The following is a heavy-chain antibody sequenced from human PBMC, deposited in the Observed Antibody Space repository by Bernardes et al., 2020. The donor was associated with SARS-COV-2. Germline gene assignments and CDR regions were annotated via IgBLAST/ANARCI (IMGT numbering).Heavy chain of an antibody. CDR2: ISSDGSST. J-gene: IGHJ4*02. D-gene: IGHD1-26*01. CDR1: GLTFSNYW. CDR3: ARPGRPGAYYFDY. V-gene: IGHV3-74*01. Sequence: GGSLRLSCAASGLTFSNYWMHWVRQAPGKGLVWVSRISSDGSSTTYADSVKGRFTISRDNAKNTLYLQMNSLRAEDTAVYYCARPGRPGAYYFDYWGQGNRVTVSS.